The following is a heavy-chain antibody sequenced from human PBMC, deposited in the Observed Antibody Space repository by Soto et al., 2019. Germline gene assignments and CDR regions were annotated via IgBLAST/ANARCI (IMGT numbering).Heavy chain of an antibody. Sequence: PGESLKISCKGSGYSFTSYWISWVRQMPGKGLEWMGRIDPSDSYTNYSPSFQGHVTISADKPISTAYLQWSSLKASDTAMYYCARHYDILTGYNEPDAFDIWGQGTMVTVSS. V-gene: IGHV5-10-1*01. D-gene: IGHD3-9*01. CDR3: ARHYDILTGYNEPDAFDI. CDR1: GYSFTSYW. J-gene: IGHJ3*02. CDR2: IDPSDSYT.